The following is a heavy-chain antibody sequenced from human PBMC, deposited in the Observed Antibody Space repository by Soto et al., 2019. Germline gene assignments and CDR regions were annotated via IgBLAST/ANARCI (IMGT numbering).Heavy chain of an antibody. CDR3: ARDLRFLEWSPIYGMDV. V-gene: IGHV3-53*01. CDR1: GFTVSSNY. Sequence: GGSLRLSCAASGFTVSSNYMSWVRQAPGKGLEWVSVISIGGSTYYADSVKGRFTISRDNSKNTLYLQMNSLRAEDTAVYYCARDLRFLEWSPIYGMDVWGQGATVTVSS. D-gene: IGHD3-3*01. J-gene: IGHJ6*02. CDR2: ISIGGST.